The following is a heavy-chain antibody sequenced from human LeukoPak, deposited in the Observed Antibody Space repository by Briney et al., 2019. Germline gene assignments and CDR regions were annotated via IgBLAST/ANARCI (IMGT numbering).Heavy chain of an antibody. D-gene: IGHD3-22*01. CDR2: ISGRGDAT. CDR1: RFIFSNYD. J-gene: IGHJ4*02. Sequence: GGSLRLSCAASRFIFSNYDMSWVRQTPGKGLEWVSYISGRGDATSYADSVKGRFTISRDNSKNTLYLQMNNLRAEDTAVYYCARLEEHYYDSTGYQDHFDYWGQGTRVTVSS. CDR3: ARLEEHYYDSTGYQDHFDY. V-gene: IGHV3-23*01.